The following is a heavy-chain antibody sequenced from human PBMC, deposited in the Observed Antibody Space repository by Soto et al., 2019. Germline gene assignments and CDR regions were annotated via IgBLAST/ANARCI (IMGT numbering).Heavy chain of an antibody. V-gene: IGHV1-46*03. D-gene: IGHD6-13*01. Sequence: GASVKVSCKASGYTFTGYYIHWVRQAPGQGLEWMGWINPSGGSTSYAQKFQGRVTMTRDTSTSTVYMELSSLRSEDTAVYYCARDESSSWSRGKYYFDYWGQGTLVTVSS. CDR3: ARDESSSWSRGKYYFDY. CDR2: INPSGGST. CDR1: GYTFTGYY. J-gene: IGHJ4*02.